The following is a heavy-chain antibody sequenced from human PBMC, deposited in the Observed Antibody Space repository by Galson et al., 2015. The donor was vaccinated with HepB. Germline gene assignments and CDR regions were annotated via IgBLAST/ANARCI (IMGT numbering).Heavy chain of an antibody. CDR2: IKDDGSET. CDR1: GFTFSSYW. D-gene: IGHD3/OR15-3a*01. CDR3: VRDLTCFGTFVYYDSLDI. J-gene: IGHJ3*02. Sequence: SLRLSCAASGFTFSSYWMTWVRQAPGKGLEWVANIKDDGSETNYVDSVKGRFTISRDNVATSLYLQMNTLRPEETAVYYCVRDLTCFGTFVYYDSLDIWGHGTMVIVSS. V-gene: IGHV3-7*01.